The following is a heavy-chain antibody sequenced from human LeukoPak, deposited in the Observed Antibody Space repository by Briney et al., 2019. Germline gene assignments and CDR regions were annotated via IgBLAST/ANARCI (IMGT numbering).Heavy chain of an antibody. CDR3: ARRLTYDSRAYYCLDY. CDR1: GYSFTSYW. V-gene: IGHV5-51*01. J-gene: IGHJ4*02. Sequence: GESLKISCKVSGYSFTSYWIGWVRQKPGKGLEWMGIIFPGDSDTRYSPSFQGQVTISADKSISTAYLQWSSLKASDTAMYYCARRLTYDSRAYYCLDYWGQGILVTVSS. CDR2: IFPGDSDT. D-gene: IGHD3-22*01.